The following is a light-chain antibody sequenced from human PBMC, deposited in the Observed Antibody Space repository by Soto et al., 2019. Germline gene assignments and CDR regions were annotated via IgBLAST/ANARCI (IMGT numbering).Light chain of an antibody. V-gene: IGLV2-14*01. CDR1: SSDVGDYDY. CDR2: EVS. CDR3: SSYRSSNTLL. J-gene: IGLJ2*01. Sequence: QSVLTQPASVSGSPGQSITNSCTGTSSDVGDYDYVSWYQQYAGKAPKMMIYEVSNRPSGVSNRFSGSKSGNTASLTISGLQAEDEADYYCSSYRSSNTLLFGGGTKLTVL.